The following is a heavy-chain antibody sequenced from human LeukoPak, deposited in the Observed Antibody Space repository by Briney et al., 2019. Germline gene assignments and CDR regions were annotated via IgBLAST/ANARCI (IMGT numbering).Heavy chain of an antibody. CDR2: ISYDGSNK. CDR1: GFTFRSYA. V-gene: IGHV3-30*04. CDR3: AKGGYEYDSSGHNYFDY. J-gene: IGHJ4*02. D-gene: IGHD3-22*01. Sequence: GGSLRLSCAASGFTFRSYAMHWVRKAPGKGLEWVAVISYDGSNKYYADSVKGRFTISRDNSKNTLYLQMNSLRSEDTAVYYCAKGGYEYDSSGHNYFDYWGQGTLVTVSS.